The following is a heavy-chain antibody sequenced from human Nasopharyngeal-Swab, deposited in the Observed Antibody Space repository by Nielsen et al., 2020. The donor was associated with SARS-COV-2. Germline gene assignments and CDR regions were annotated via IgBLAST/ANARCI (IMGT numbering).Heavy chain of an antibody. D-gene: IGHD6-19*01. CDR2: INPSGGST. V-gene: IGHV1-46*01. CDR3: ARDLYSSGWYRTNWYFDL. J-gene: IGHJ2*01. Sequence: ASVKVSCKASGYTFTSYYMHWVRQARGQGLEWMGIINPSGGSTIYAQKFQGRVTMTRDTSTSTVYMELSSLRSEDTAVYYCARDLYSSGWYRTNWYFDLWGRGTLVTVSS. CDR1: GYTFTSYY.